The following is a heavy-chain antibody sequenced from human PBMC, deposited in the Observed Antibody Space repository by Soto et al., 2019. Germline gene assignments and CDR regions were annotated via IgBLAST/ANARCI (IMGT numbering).Heavy chain of an antibody. D-gene: IGHD1-26*01. CDR3: ARDRRGVGATTKPYNWFDP. CDR1: GGTFSSYT. CDR2: IIPILGIA. Sequence: SVEVSCKASGGTFSSYTISWVRQAPGQGLEWMGRIIPILGIANYAQKFQGRVTITADKSTSTAYMELSSLRSEDTAVYYCARDRRGVGATTKPYNWFDPWGQGTLVTVSS. J-gene: IGHJ5*02. V-gene: IGHV1-69*04.